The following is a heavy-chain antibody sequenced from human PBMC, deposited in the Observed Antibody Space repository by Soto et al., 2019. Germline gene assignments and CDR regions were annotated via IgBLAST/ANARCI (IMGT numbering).Heavy chain of an antibody. CDR1: GFIFTNYW. Sequence: EVQLVESGGGLVQPGGSLRLSCAASGFIFTNYWMHWVRQAPGGRLLWVARISGDGTTTTYVDSAKGRFTISKDNAKNTVYLQMNGLRTEDTAVYYCGRGSGPRGRPYWGQGITVTVSS. J-gene: IGHJ1*01. CDR2: ISGDGTTT. D-gene: IGHD3-16*01. V-gene: IGHV3-74*01. CDR3: GRGSGPRGRPY.